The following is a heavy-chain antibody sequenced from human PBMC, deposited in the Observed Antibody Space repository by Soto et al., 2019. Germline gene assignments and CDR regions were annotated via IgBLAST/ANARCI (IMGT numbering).Heavy chain of an antibody. CDR1: GFTFSDYY. J-gene: IGHJ4*02. V-gene: IGHV3-11*06. CDR2: ISSSSDST. CDR3: ARGGVKGTTSRGQVYN. D-gene: IGHD1-7*01. Sequence: VQVVESGGGLVKPGRSLRLSCAASGFTFSDYYMSWIRQAPGKGLEWVSFISSSSDSTKYADSVKGRFTISRDNAKNSLYLQLNSLRAEDTAVYYCARGGVKGTTSRGQVYNWGQGTLVTVSS.